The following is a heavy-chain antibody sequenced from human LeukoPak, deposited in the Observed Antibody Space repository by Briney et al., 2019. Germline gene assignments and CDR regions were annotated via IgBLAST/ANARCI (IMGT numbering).Heavy chain of an antibody. CDR1: EFTVSTNY. CDR3: TGGGGDGYNYVLRY. Sequence: GGSLRLSCAASEFTVSTNYMSWVRQAPGKGLEWVPFIYSGGSTYYADSVKGRFTISRDNSKNTLYLQMNSLRAEDTAVYFCTGGGGDGYNYVLRYWGQGTLVTVFS. CDR2: IYSGGST. J-gene: IGHJ4*02. D-gene: IGHD5-24*01. V-gene: IGHV3-66*01.